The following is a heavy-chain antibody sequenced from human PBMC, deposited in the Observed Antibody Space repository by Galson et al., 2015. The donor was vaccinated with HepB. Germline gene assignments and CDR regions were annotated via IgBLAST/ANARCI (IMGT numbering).Heavy chain of an antibody. D-gene: IGHD4-17*01. V-gene: IGHV3-33*01. Sequence: SLRLSCAASGFIFRDFGIHWVRQAPGKGLEWVVGIWADGSHQNYADSVKGRFSISRDNSKNIVYLQMNRLRDGDTGLYYCTREAHVTVPAFDHSGQGALVTVSS. CDR2: IWADGSHQ. CDR3: TREAHVTVPAFDH. CDR1: GFIFRDFG. J-gene: IGHJ4*02.